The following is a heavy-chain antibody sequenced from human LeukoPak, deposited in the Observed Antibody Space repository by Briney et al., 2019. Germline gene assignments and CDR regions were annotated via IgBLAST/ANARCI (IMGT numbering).Heavy chain of an antibody. CDR3: ARDASGADYTYSPLDI. V-gene: IGHV3-48*01. CDR1: GFTFRNYN. CDR2: ISGSSSTI. D-gene: IGHD4-11*01. Sequence: GGSLRLSCAASGFTFRNYNMNWVRQAPGKGLERISYISGSSSTIYYADSVKGRFAISRDNARNSLYLQMNSLRAEDTAVYYCARDASGADYTYSPLDIWGQGTMVTVSS. J-gene: IGHJ3*02.